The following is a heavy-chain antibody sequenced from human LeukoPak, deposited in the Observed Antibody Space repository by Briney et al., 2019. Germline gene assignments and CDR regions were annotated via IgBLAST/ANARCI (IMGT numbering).Heavy chain of an antibody. CDR3: ARHYRGAYDFWSGPFAY. V-gene: IGHV4-39*01. Sequence: SETLSLTCTVSGGSISSSSYYWGWIRQPPGEGLEWIGSIYYSGSTYYNPSLKSRVTISVDTSKNQFSLKLSSVTAADTAVYYCARHYRGAYDFWSGPFAYWGQGTLVTVSS. J-gene: IGHJ4*02. D-gene: IGHD3-3*01. CDR2: IYYSGST. CDR1: GGSISSSSYY.